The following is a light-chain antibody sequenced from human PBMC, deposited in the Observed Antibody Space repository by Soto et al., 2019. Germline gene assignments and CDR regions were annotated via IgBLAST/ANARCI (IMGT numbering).Light chain of an antibody. J-gene: IGKJ1*01. Sequence: EIVLTQSPATLSLSPGERATLSCRASQSVSSYLAWYQQKPGQAPRLLSYDASNRATGIPARFSGSGSGTDFTLTISSLEPEDFAVYYCQQEMFGQGTKVEIK. CDR1: QSVSSY. CDR2: DAS. CDR3: QQEM. V-gene: IGKV3-11*01.